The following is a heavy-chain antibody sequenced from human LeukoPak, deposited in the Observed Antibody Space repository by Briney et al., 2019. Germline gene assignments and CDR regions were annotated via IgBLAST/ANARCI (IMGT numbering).Heavy chain of an antibody. Sequence: PGGSLRLSCAASVFTFSSYGMHWVRQAPGKGLEWVAVISYDGSNKYYADSVKGRFTISRDNSKNTLYLQMNSLRAEDTAVYYCAKDPKGWLQLGWFDPWGQGTLVTVSS. CDR2: ISYDGSNK. CDR1: VFTFSSYG. CDR3: AKDPKGWLQLGWFDP. J-gene: IGHJ5*02. D-gene: IGHD5-24*01. V-gene: IGHV3-30*18.